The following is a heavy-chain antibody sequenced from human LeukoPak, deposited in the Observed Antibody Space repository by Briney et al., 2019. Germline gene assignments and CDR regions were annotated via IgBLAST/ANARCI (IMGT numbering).Heavy chain of an antibody. CDR1: GGSISSYY. Sequence: SETLSLTCTVSGGSISSYYWSWIRQPPGKGLEWIGYIYTSGNTNYNPSPKSRVTISVDTSKNQFSLKLSSVTAADTAVYYCVHGGFYRHFDYWGQGTLVTVSS. CDR2: IYTSGNT. V-gene: IGHV4-4*09. D-gene: IGHD2-15*01. CDR3: VHGGFYRHFDY. J-gene: IGHJ4*02.